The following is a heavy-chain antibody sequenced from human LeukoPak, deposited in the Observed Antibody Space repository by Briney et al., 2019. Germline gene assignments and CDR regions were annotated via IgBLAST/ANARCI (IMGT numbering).Heavy chain of an antibody. CDR2: INEDGSDK. CDR3: ASQVTIFGGGKYFDY. CDR1: GFTFTYYW. V-gene: IGHV3-7*05. D-gene: IGHD3-3*01. J-gene: IGHJ4*02. Sequence: GGSLRLSCAASGFTFTYYWMTWVRQAPGKGLEWVANINEDGSDKQYVDSVKGRFTISRDNAKNSLYLQMNSLRAEDTAIYYCASQVTIFGGGKYFDYWGQGTLVTVPS.